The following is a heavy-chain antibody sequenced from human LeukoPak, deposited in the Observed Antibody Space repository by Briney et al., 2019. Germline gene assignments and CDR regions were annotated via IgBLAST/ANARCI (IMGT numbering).Heavy chain of an antibody. V-gene: IGHV3-30*04. J-gene: IGHJ4*02. CDR3: ARGGSSYVDY. CDR1: AFTFSSYA. Sequence: GGSLRLSCAASAFTFSSYAMHWARQAPGKGLEWVAVISYDGSHKYYADSVKGRFTISRDNSNNTLYLQMNSLRLEDTAVYFCARGGSSYVDYWGQGTLVTVSS. D-gene: IGHD6-13*01. CDR2: ISYDGSHK.